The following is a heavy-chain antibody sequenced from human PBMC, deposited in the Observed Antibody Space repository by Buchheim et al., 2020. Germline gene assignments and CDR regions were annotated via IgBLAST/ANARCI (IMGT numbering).Heavy chain of an antibody. V-gene: IGHV3-30*18. CDR1: GFTFSSYG. CDR3: AKDAYSHQGRITMIVVVITPDY. CDR2: ISYDGSNK. J-gene: IGHJ4*02. D-gene: IGHD3-22*01. Sequence: QVQLVESGGGVVQPGRSLRLSCAASGFTFSSYGMHWVRQAPGKGLEWVAVISYDGSNKYYADSVKGRLTISRDNSKKTLYLQMNSLRAEDTAVYYCAKDAYSHQGRITMIVVVITPDYWGQGTL.